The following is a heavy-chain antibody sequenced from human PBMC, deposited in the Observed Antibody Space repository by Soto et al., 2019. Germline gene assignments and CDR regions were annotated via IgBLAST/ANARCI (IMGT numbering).Heavy chain of an antibody. Sequence: ASVKVSCKDSGGTLSSYSFSWVRQAPGQGLEWMGWISAYNGNTNYAQKLQGRVTMTTDTSTSTAYMELRSLRSDDTAVYYCARITGYAFDIWCQGTMVTVSS. CDR1: GGTLSSYS. D-gene: IGHD3-16*01. CDR2: ISAYNGNT. CDR3: ARITGYAFDI. J-gene: IGHJ3*02. V-gene: IGHV1-18*01.